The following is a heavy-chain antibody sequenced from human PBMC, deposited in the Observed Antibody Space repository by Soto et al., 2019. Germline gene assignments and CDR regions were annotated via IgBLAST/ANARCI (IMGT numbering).Heavy chain of an antibody. Sequence: GGSLRLSCAASGFTFSSYGMHWVRQAPGKGLEWVAVIWHDGSNKYYADSVKGRFTISRDNSKNTLYLQMNSLRAEDTAVYYCAREVEDTYSSSWIFFDYWGQGTLVTVSS. V-gene: IGHV3-33*01. CDR2: IWHDGSNK. CDR3: AREVEDTYSSSWIFFDY. D-gene: IGHD6-13*01. J-gene: IGHJ4*02. CDR1: GFTFSSYG.